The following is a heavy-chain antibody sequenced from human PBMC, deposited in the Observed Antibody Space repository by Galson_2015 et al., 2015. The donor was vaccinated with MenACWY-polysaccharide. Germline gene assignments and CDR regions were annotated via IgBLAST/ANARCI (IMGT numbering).Heavy chain of an antibody. CDR3: ARGLLWLVT. J-gene: IGHJ4*02. CDR2: IKRDGSDK. V-gene: IGHV3-7*01. D-gene: IGHD3-10*01. Sequence: SLRVSCEASGFTFSNYLMTWVRQAPGKGLEWVASIKRDGSDKNYVYSVKCRFTISRDNAKNSLYLEMNSLRVEDTAFYYCARGLLWLVTWGQGTLVTVSS. CDR1: GFTFSNYL.